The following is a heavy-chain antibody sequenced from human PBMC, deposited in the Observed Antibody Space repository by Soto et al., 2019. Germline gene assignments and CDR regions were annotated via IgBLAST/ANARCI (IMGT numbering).Heavy chain of an antibody. J-gene: IGHJ3*02. D-gene: IGHD2-21*02. CDR2: INPSGGST. Sequence: ASVKVSCKAAGYTFTSYYMHWVRQAPGQGLEWMGIINPSGGSTSYAQKFQGRVTMTRDTSTSTVYMELSSLRSEDTAVYYCARDYSLSLVTDAFDIWGQGTMVTVSS. CDR3: ARDYSLSLVTDAFDI. CDR1: GYTFTSYY. V-gene: IGHV1-46*01.